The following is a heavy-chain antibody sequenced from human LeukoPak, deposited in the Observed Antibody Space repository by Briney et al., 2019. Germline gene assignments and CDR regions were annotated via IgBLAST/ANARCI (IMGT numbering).Heavy chain of an antibody. CDR2: IYSGGST. J-gene: IGHJ6*02. Sequence: PGASLRLSCAASGFTVSSNYMSSARQPPGEGMEWDSVIYSGGSTYYADPVKARSTIPRDNSKNTLYLQMNSLRSEDTAVYYCARDKDGEVVDGDYYYGMDVWGQGTTVTVSS. CDR1: GFTVSSNY. V-gene: IGHV3-53*01. CDR3: ARDKDGEVVDGDYYYGMDV. D-gene: IGHD4-17*01.